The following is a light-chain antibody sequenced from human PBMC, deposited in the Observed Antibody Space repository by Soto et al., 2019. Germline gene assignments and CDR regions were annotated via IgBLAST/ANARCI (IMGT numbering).Light chain of an antibody. Sequence: QSALTHPPSASGSTGQSVTISCTGASSDVGVYNYVSWCQQHPGKAPKLMIYEVTKRPSGVPDRFSGSKSGNTASLTVSGLQAEDEADYYCSSYAGSNNLVFGGGTKLTVL. J-gene: IGLJ3*02. CDR2: EVT. CDR1: SSDVGVYNY. V-gene: IGLV2-8*01. CDR3: SSYAGSNNLV.